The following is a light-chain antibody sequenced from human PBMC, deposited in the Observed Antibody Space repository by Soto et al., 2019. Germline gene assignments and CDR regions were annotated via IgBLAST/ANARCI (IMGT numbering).Light chain of an antibody. J-gene: IGKJ1*01. V-gene: IGKV1-39*01. Sequence: DIQMTQSPSSLSASVGDRVTITCRASQSIDSYLNWYQQKPGKAPKFLIYAASSLQSGVPSRFSGSGYGTDFTLPITSLQPEDFATYFCQQSYSAPRTFGQGTKVEIK. CDR2: AAS. CDR1: QSIDSY. CDR3: QQSYSAPRT.